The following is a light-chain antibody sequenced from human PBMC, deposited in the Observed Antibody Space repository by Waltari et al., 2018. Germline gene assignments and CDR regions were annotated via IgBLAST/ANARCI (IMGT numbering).Light chain of an antibody. CDR1: SSNIGSNY. J-gene: IGLJ2*01. CDR3: AAWDDSLSGQVV. Sequence: QSVLTQPPSASGTPGQRVTISCSGSSSNIGSNYVYWYQQLPGTAPKLLIYRNNQRSSGVPDRFSGSKSGTSASLAISGLRSEDEADYYCAAWDDSLSGQVVFGGGTKLTVL. V-gene: IGLV1-47*01. CDR2: RNN.